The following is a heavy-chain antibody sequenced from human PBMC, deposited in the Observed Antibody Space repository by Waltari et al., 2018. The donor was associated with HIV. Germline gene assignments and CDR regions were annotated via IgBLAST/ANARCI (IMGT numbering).Heavy chain of an antibody. CDR2: IGTAGDT. V-gene: IGHV3-13*04. J-gene: IGHJ3*02. CDR3: ARVGYDSNAFDI. D-gene: IGHD3-22*01. Sequence: EVQLVESGGGLVQPGGSLRLSCAASGFTFSSYDMHWVRQATGKGLEWFSAIGTAGDTYYPGSVKGRFTISRENAKNSLYLQMNSLRAGDTAVYYCARVGYDSNAFDIWGQGTMVTVSS. CDR1: GFTFSSYD.